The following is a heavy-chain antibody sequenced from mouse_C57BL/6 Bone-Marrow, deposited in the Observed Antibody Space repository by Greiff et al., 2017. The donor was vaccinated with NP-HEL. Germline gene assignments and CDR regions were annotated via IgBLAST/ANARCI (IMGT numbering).Heavy chain of an antibody. CDR2: INSDGGST. V-gene: IGHV5-2*01. CDR3: ARHGERRGWYFDV. Sequence: DVKLVESGGGLVQPGESLKLSCESNEYEFPSHDMSWVRKTPEKRLELVAAINSDGGSTYYPDTMERRFILSRDNTKKTLYLQMSSLRSEDTALYYCARHGERRGWYFDVWGTGTTVTVSS. J-gene: IGHJ1*03. CDR1: EYEFPSHD.